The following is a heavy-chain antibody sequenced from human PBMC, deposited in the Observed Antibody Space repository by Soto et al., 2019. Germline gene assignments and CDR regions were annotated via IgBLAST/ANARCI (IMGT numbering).Heavy chain of an antibody. V-gene: IGHV1-2*04. CDR2: INPNSGGT. J-gene: IGHJ6*02. CDR3: ARTRVLAAAGGLGYYYGMDV. Sequence: QVQLVQSGAEVKKPGASVKVSCKASGYTFTGYYMHWVRQAPGQGLEWMGWINPNSGGTNYAQKFQGWVTMTRDTSMSTAYMELSRLRSDDTAVYYCARTRVLAAAGGLGYYYGMDVWGQGTTVTVSS. CDR1: GYTFTGYY. D-gene: IGHD6-13*01.